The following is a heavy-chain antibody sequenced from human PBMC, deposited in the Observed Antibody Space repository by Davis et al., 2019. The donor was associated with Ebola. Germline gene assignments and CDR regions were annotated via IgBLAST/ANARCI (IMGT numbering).Heavy chain of an antibody. CDR2: INPNSGGT. CDR3: ARDPRGDPRSAFDI. J-gene: IGHJ3*02. Sequence: ASVKVSCKASGYTFTGYYMHWVRQAPGQGLEWMGWINPNSGGTNYAQKFQGRVTMTRDTSISTAYMELSRLRSDDTAVYYCARDPRGDPRSAFDIWGQGTMVTVSS. V-gene: IGHV1-2*02. CDR1: GYTFTGYY. D-gene: IGHD2-21*02.